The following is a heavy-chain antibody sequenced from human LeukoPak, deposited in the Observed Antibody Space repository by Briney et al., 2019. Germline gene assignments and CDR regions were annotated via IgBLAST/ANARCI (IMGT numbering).Heavy chain of an antibody. Sequence: ASMKVSCKASGYTFTTYGISWVRQAPGQGLESMGWISAFNGNTNYAQKFQGRVTMTRDTSISTAYMELSGLRSDDTAVYYCARSNDYYLLTWAFDIWGQGTMVTVSS. J-gene: IGHJ3*02. D-gene: IGHD2/OR15-2a*01. V-gene: IGHV1-18*01. CDR2: ISAFNGNT. CDR1: GYTFTTYG. CDR3: ARSNDYYLLTWAFDI.